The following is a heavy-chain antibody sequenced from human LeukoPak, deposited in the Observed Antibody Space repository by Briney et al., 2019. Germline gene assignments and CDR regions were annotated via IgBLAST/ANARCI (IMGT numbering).Heavy chain of an antibody. J-gene: IGHJ4*02. Sequence: PGGSLRLSCSASGFTFSSFAMHWVRQAPGKGLEHVSAISSSGSNTYYADSVKGRFTIPRDNSKNTLDLQMSSLRPEDTAIYHCVKGGVYSSGALDYWGQGTLVTVSS. CDR2: ISSSGSNT. CDR1: GFTFSSFA. D-gene: IGHD5-18*01. V-gene: IGHV3-64D*09. CDR3: VKGGVYSSGALDY.